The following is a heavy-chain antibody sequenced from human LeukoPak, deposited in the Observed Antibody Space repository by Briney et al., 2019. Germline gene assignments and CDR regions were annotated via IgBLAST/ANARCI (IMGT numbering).Heavy chain of an antibody. V-gene: IGHV1-69*01. CDR3: ARVRDQLLLFGSFDY. CDR1: GGTFSSYA. D-gene: IGHD2-2*01. CDR2: IIPIFGTA. Sequence: SVKVSCKASGGTFSSYAISWVRQAPGQGLEWMGGIIPIFGTANYAQKFQGRVTITADESTSTAYMEPSSLRSEDTAVYYCARVRDQLLLFGSFDYWGQGTLVTVSS. J-gene: IGHJ4*02.